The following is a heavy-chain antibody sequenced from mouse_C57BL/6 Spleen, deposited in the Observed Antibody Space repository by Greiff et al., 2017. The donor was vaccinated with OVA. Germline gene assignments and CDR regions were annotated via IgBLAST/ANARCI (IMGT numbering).Heavy chain of an antibody. CDR1: GYSITSGYY. CDR2: ISYDGSN. Sequence: EVQLQQSGPGLVKPSQSLSLTCSVTGYSITSGYYWNWIRQFPGNKLEWMGYISYDGSNKYNPSLKNRISITRDTSKNQFFLKLNSVTTEDTVTYYCAREVGVLRVAWFAYWGQGTLVTVSA. J-gene: IGHJ3*01. D-gene: IGHD1-1*01. V-gene: IGHV3-6*01. CDR3: AREVGVLRVAWFAY.